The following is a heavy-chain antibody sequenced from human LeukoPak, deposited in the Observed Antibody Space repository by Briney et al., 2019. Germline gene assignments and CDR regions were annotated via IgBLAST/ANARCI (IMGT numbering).Heavy chain of an antibody. CDR1: GESFNGYY. V-gene: IGHV4-34*01. Sequence: SETLSLTCAVYGESFNGYYLSWIRQPPGKGLEWIGAISHRGSTNYNPSLKSRVTISIDTSKNQFSLKLSSVTAADTAVYYCARGEYGNQRSNNWFDPWGQGTLVTVSS. D-gene: IGHD4-17*01. CDR2: ISHRGST. J-gene: IGHJ5*02. CDR3: ARGEYGNQRSNNWFDP.